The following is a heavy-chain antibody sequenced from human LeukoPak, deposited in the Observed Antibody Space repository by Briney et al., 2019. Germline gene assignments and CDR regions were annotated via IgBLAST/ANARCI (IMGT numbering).Heavy chain of an antibody. CDR2: ISVGAEYI. D-gene: IGHD3-22*01. CDR1: GFTFSTYV. J-gene: IGHJ4*02. V-gene: IGHV3-21*01. CDR3: ARENNYYDSSGYYVYYFDY. Sequence: KSGGSLRLSCAASGFTFSTYVMNWFRQAPGKGLEWVSTISVGAEYIYYADSVKGRFTISRDNAKNSLYLQMNSLRAEDTAVYYCARENNYYDSSGYYVYYFDYWGQGTLVTVSP.